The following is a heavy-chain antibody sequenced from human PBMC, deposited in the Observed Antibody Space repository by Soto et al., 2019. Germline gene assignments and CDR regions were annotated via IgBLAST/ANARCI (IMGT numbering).Heavy chain of an antibody. J-gene: IGHJ3*02. D-gene: IGHD3-16*01. CDR3: GRGIKSAFCLRVQQANPQYVQAI. V-gene: IGHV3-30-3*01. CDR2: ISYDGSNK. CDR1: GFTFSSYA. Sequence: PGESLRLSCAASGFTFSSYAMHWVRQAPGKGLEWVAVISYDGSNKYYADSVKGRFTISRDNSKNTLYLQMNSLRAEDTAVYYCGRGIKSAFCLRVQQANPQYVQAISSQGTTVTGSS.